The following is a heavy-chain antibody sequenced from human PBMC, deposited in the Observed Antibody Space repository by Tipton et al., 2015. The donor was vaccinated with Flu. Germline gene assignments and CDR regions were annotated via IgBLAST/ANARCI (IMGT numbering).Heavy chain of an antibody. CDR2: VYHSGRT. Sequence: LRLSCTVSRGSIRNSYWSWIRLPPGKGLEWIGYVYHSGRTNYSPSFKSRVTISVDTSKNQFSLKLSSVTAADTAVYYCARASGSGTYVIFDYWGQGTLVTVSS. D-gene: IGHD3-10*01. CDR1: RGSIRNSY. CDR3: ARASGSGTYVIFDY. V-gene: IGHV4-59*12. J-gene: IGHJ4*02.